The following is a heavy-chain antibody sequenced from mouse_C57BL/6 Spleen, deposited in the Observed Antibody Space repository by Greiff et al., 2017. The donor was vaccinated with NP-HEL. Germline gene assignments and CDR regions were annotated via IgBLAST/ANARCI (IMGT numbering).Heavy chain of an antibody. J-gene: IGHJ4*01. V-gene: IGHV10-1*01. CDR1: GFSFNTYA. CDR3: VVYDYLYAMDY. D-gene: IGHD2-4*01. CDR2: IRSKSNNYAT. Sequence: EVQLVESGGGLVQPKGSLKLSCAASGFSFNTYAMNWVRQAPGKGLEWVARIRSKSNNYATYYADSVKDRFTISRDDSEGMLYLQMNNLKTEDTAMYYCVVYDYLYAMDYWGQGTSVTVSS.